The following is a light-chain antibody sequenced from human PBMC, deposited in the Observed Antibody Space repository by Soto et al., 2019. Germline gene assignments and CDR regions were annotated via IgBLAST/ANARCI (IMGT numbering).Light chain of an antibody. V-gene: IGKV2-28*01. J-gene: IGKJ4*01. CDR3: MQALHTPLT. CDR1: QSLLHSNGYNY. CDR2: LGS. Sequence: DIVMTQSPLSLPVTPGEPASISCRSSQSLLHSNGYNYLDWYMQKPGQSPQLLIYLGSNRASGVPDRFSGSGSGTEFTLKISRVEAVDVGVYYCMQALHTPLTFGGGTKVEIK.